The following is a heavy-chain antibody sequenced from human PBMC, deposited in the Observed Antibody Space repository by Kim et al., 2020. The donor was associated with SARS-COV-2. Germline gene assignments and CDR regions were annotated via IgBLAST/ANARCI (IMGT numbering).Heavy chain of an antibody. Sequence: NPNSGNTGYAQKFQGRVTMTRNTSISTAYMELSSLRSEDTAVYYCARGRTWGQGTLVTVSS. CDR3: ARGRT. J-gene: IGHJ5*02. CDR2: NPNSGNT. V-gene: IGHV1-8*01.